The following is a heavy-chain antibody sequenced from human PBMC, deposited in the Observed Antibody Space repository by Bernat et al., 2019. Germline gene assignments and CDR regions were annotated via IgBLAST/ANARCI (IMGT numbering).Heavy chain of an antibody. J-gene: IGHJ4*02. CDR3: AREEVTVGRSYYFDY. CDR1: GFTVSSNY. V-gene: IGHV3-66*01. Sequence: EVQLVESGGGLVQPGGSLRLSCAASGFTVSSNYMSWVRQAPGKGLEWVSVIYSDGSKYYADSVKGKFTISRDNSKNTLYLQMNSLRAEDTAVYYCAREEVTVGRSYYFDYWGQGTLVTVSS. CDR2: IYSDGSK. D-gene: IGHD1-26*01.